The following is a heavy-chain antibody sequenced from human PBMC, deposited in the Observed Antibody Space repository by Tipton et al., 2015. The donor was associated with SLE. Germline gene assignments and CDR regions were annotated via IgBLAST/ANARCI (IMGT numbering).Heavy chain of an antibody. V-gene: IGHV4-34*12. D-gene: IGHD3-22*01. CDR2: FIHSETT. J-gene: IGHJ4*02. CDR3: AREVYDSSTSHFDY. Sequence: TLSLTCAVDGASFSDYYWMWVRQPPGKGLEWIGEFIHSETTNYNPSLKSRVTISVDTSKNELSLRMTSVTAADTAVYYCAREVYDSSTSHFDYWGQGTLVTVSS. CDR1: GASFSDYY.